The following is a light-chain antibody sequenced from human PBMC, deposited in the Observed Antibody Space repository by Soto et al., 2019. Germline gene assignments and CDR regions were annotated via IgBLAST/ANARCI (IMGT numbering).Light chain of an antibody. CDR1: SSDVGGYNY. Sequence: QSALTQPRSVSGSPGQSVTISCTGTSSDVGGYNYVSWYQQHPGKAPKLMIYDVSKRPSGVPDRFSGSKSGNTASLTISGLQAEDEADYYCCSYAGSYRRVFGTGTXLTVL. CDR3: CSYAGSYRRV. J-gene: IGLJ1*01. CDR2: DVS. V-gene: IGLV2-11*01.